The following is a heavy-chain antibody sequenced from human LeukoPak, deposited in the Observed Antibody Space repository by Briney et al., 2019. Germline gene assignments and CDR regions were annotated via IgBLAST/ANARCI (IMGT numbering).Heavy chain of an antibody. V-gene: IGHV1-69*02. Sequence: SVKVSCKASGGTFSSYTISWVRQAPGQGLEWMGRIIPILGVANYAQKFQGRVTITADKATSTAYMKLSSLRSEDTAVYSCASSGSGSQYYMDVWGKGTTVTVSS. D-gene: IGHD3-10*01. J-gene: IGHJ6*03. CDR3: ASSGSGSQYYMDV. CDR1: GGTFSSYT. CDR2: IIPILGVA.